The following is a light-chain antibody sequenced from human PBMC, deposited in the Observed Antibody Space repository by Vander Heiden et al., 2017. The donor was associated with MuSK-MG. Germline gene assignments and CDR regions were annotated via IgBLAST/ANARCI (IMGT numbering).Light chain of an antibody. CDR2: YKD. Sequence: SSELTQDPAVSVSLGQTVRITCQGDSVRNYYAGWYQQKPGEAPVRVIYYKDNRPSGIPDRFSGCSSGNKASFNITGAQAEDEAADYCNCPDSSGNQLVFGRGTKLTVL. J-gene: IGLJ3*02. V-gene: IGLV3-19*01. CDR1: SVRNYY. CDR3: NCPDSSGNQLV.